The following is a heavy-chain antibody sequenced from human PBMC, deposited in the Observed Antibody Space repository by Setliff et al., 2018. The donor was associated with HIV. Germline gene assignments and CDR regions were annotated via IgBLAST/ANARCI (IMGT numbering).Heavy chain of an antibody. D-gene: IGHD3-10*01. Sequence: PGGSLRLSCAASGFTFSYYSMNWVRQAPGKGLEWVSSISSRSSYIYYSDSLKGRVTISRDDAKNSLYLQMNSLRAEDTAVYYCTTPRISGSSGWYFDYWGHGTLVTVSS. V-gene: IGHV3-21*01. CDR3: TTPRISGSSGWYFDY. J-gene: IGHJ4*01. CDR1: GFTFSYYS. CDR2: ISSRSSYI.